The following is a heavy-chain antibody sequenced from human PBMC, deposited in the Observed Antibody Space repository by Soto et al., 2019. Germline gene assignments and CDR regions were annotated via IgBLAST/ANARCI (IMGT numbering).Heavy chain of an antibody. D-gene: IGHD1-26*01. Sequence: EVQLVESGGGLVQPGGSLRLSCAASGFASSDHYMDWVRQAPGKGLEWLGRTKNKGQSFTIEYAPSVKGRFIISRDDSKNSVFLQINSLRTDDTAVYDCARGVAGAADWWGQGTQVTVSS. J-gene: IGHJ4*02. CDR1: GFASSDHY. V-gene: IGHV3-72*01. CDR3: ARGVAGAADW. CDR2: TKNKGQSFTI.